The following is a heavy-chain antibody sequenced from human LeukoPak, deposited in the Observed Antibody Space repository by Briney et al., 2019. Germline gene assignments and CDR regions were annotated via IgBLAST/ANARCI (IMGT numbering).Heavy chain of an antibody. CDR3: AAYSSDSGGFDY. V-gene: IGHV3-7*01. CDR2: IKQDGSEK. Sequence: GGSLRLSCAASRFICCNYWMTWVRQAPGKGLEWVANIKQDGSEKYYVDSVKGRFTISRGNAKNSLYLEMNSLRAEDTAVYYCAAYSSDSGGFDYWGQGTLVTVSS. J-gene: IGHJ4*02. CDR1: RFICCNYW. D-gene: IGHD6-19*01.